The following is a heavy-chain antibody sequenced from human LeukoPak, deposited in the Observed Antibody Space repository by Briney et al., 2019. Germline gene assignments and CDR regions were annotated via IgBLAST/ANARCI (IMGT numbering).Heavy chain of an antibody. CDR2: INPSGGST. CDR1: GYTVTSYY. Sequence: ASVRVSCKASGYTVTSYYMHWVRQAPGQGLEWMGIINPSGGSTSYAQKFQGRVTMTRDTSTSTVYMELSSLRSEDTAVYYCARLAPPGAVAGTWTNFDYWGQGTLVTVSS. D-gene: IGHD6-19*01. V-gene: IGHV1-46*01. J-gene: IGHJ4*02. CDR3: ARLAPPGAVAGTWTNFDY.